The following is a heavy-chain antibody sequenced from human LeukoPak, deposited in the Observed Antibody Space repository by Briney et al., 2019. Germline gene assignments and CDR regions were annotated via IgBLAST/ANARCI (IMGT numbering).Heavy chain of an antibody. D-gene: IGHD2-15*01. J-gene: IGHJ4*02. Sequence: GGSLRLSCAASGFTVSSNYMSWVRQAPGKGLEWVSVIYSGGSTYYADSVKGRFTISRDNSKNTLYLQMNSLRAEDTAVYYCASGAAGYCSGGSCYGEDYWGQGTLVTVSS. CDR3: ASGAAGYCSGGSCYGEDY. V-gene: IGHV3-53*01. CDR1: GFTVSSNY. CDR2: IYSGGST.